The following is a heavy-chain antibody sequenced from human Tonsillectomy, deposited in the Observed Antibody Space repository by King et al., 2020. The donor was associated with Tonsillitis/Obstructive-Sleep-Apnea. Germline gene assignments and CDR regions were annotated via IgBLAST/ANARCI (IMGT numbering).Heavy chain of an antibody. Sequence: TLKESGPTLVKPTQTLTLTCTFSGFSLSTSGVGVGWIRQPPGKALECLALIYWDDDKRYSPSLKSRLTIPKEPSKNQVVLTMTNMDPVDTATYYCAHRLPLGYCSSTSCPDYFDYWGQGTLVTVSS. J-gene: IGHJ4*02. D-gene: IGHD2-2*01. CDR3: AHRLPLGYCSSTSCPDYFDY. CDR2: IYWDDDK. V-gene: IGHV2-5*02. CDR1: GFSLSTSGVG.